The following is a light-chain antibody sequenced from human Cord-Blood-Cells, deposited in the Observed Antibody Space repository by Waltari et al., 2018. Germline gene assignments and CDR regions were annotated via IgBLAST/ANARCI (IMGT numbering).Light chain of an antibody. V-gene: IGKV3-11*01. CDR3: QQRSNWYT. J-gene: IGKJ2*01. Sequence: EIVLTQSPATLSLSPGERATLSCRASQSVSSYLAWYQQKPGQATRLLIYDASNRATGIPSRFSGSGSGTDFTLTISSLEPEDFAVYYCQQRSNWYTFGQGTKLEIK. CDR1: QSVSSY. CDR2: DAS.